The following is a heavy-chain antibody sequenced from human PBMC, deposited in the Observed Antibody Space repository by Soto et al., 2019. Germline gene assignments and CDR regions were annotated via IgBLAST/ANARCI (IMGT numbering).Heavy chain of an antibody. CDR3: ARDPWNSSYFDY. V-gene: IGHV3-30-3*01. CDR1: GFTFSSYA. D-gene: IGHD1-7*01. CDR2: ISYDGSNK. J-gene: IGHJ4*02. Sequence: GGSLRLSCAASGFTFSSYAMHWVRQAPGKGLEWVAVISYDGSNKYYADSVKGRFTISRDNSKNTLYLQMNSLRAEDTAVYYCARDPWNSSYFDYWGQGTLVTVS.